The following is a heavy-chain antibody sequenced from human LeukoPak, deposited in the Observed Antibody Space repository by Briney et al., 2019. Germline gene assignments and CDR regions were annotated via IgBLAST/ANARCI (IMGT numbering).Heavy chain of an antibody. Sequence: PGGSLRLSCAASGFTFSIYAMSWVRQAPGKGLEWVSGISGSGDATCYADSVMGRFTISRDNSKNTLSLQMNSLRAEDTAVYYCAKHATVTTRNWFDPWGQGTLVTVSS. CDR3: AKHATVTTRNWFDP. CDR1: GFTFSIYA. J-gene: IGHJ5*02. D-gene: IGHD4-17*01. V-gene: IGHV3-23*01. CDR2: ISGSGDAT.